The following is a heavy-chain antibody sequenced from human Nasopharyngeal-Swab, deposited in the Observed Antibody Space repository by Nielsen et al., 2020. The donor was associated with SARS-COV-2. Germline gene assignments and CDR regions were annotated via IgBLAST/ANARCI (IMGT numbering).Heavy chain of an antibody. CDR3: ARDVDYYDSSGQPLHFDY. V-gene: IGHV3-30*03. Sequence: LKISCAASGFIFSSYGMHWVRQAPGKGLEWVAVISYDGSNKYYADSVKGRFTISRDNSKNTLYLQMNSLRAEDTAVYYCARDVDYYDSSGQPLHFDYWGQGTLVTVSS. J-gene: IGHJ4*02. CDR1: GFIFSSYG. CDR2: ISYDGSNK. D-gene: IGHD3-22*01.